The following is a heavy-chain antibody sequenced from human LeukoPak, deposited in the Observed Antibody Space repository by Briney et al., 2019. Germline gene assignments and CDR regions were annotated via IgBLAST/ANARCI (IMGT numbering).Heavy chain of an antibody. D-gene: IGHD2-15*01. CDR2: INPNHDGT. CDR1: GYTLTGFY. Sequence: GGAVKVSCKASGYTLTGFYMHWVRQAPGQGGEWMGWINPNHDGTNYAQKFHCRVTMTRDSSNSTAYILLMRLSSHDAAVYHCSRGRSMIVVVRDAFDFWGQGTMVTVSS. CDR3: SRGRSMIVVVRDAFDF. J-gene: IGHJ3*01. V-gene: IGHV1-2*02.